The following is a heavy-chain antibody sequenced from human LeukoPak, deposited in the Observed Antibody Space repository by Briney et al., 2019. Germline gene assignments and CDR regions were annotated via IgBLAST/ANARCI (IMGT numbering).Heavy chain of an antibody. CDR3: ASSSWYGRVDY. V-gene: IGHV4-59*01. Sequence: PETLSLTCTVSGGSISSYYWSWIRQPPGKGLEWIGYIYYSGSTNYNPSLKSRVTISVDTFKNQFSLKLSSVTAADTAVYYCASSSWYGRVDYWGQGTLVTVSS. CDR1: GGSISSYY. D-gene: IGHD6-13*01. J-gene: IGHJ4*02. CDR2: IYYSGST.